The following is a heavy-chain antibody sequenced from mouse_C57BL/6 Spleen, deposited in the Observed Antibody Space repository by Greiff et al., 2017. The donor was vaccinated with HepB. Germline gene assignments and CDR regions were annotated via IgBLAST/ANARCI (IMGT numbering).Heavy chain of an antibody. V-gene: IGHV1-26*01. CDR1: GYTFTDYY. J-gene: IGHJ1*03. CDR2: INPNNGGT. Sequence: EVQLQQSGPELVKPGASVKISCKASGYTFTDYYMNWVKQSHGKSLEWIGDINPNNGGTSYNQKFKGKATLTVDKSSSTAYMELRSLTSEDSAVYYCAKGYYGSSSGYFDVWGTGTTVTVSS. CDR3: AKGYYGSSSGYFDV. D-gene: IGHD1-1*01.